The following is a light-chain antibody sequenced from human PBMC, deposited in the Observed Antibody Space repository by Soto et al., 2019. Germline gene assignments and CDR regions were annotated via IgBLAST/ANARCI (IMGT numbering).Light chain of an antibody. Sequence: QSVLTQPASVSGSPGQSITISCTGTSSDVGGYNYVSWYQQHPGKAPKLMIYEVSNRPSGVSNRFSGSKSGNTASPTISGLQDEDEADYYCSSYTSSSTRVFGTGTKVTVL. CDR3: SSYTSSSTRV. V-gene: IGLV2-14*01. CDR2: EVS. J-gene: IGLJ1*01. CDR1: SSDVGGYNY.